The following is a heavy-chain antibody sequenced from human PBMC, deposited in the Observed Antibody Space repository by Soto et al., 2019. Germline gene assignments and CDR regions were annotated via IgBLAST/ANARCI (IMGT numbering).Heavy chain of an antibody. CDR3: ARPGFGHLHGLVDV. CDR2: IHHGGST. V-gene: IGHV4-59*08. D-gene: IGHD3-10*01. J-gene: IGHJ6*02. CDR1: GGSITSHY. Sequence: QVQLQESGPGLVKPLGTLSLTCSVSGGSITSHYCSWFRQSPGKGLEWIGYIHHGGSTSYNPSLKSRVTMSVDTSKTQFSLKVSSVTAADTALYYCARPGFGHLHGLVDVWGPGTTVTVSS.